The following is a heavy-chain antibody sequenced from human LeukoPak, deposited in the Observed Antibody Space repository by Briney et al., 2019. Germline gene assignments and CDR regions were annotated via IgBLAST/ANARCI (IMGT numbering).Heavy chain of an antibody. CDR1: GVTFSNYA. CDR2: IKGGGGDP. J-gene: IGHJ4*02. V-gene: IGHV3-23*01. D-gene: IGHD1-14*01. CDR3: ARGGHDFNPFYR. Sequence: GSLLLSGTASGVTFSNYAMGGVRPAPGKGLEGVSSIKGGGGDPFYADSVKGRFTISRDNSKNTLFLQLHSLRAEDSAVYYCARGGHDFNPFYRWGQGTLVTVSA.